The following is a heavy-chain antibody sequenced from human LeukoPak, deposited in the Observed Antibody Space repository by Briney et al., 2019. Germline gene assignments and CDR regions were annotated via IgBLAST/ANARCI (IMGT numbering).Heavy chain of an antibody. Sequence: PSETLSLTCTVSGGSSGSSSYFWGWIRQPPGKGLEWIGTIYYNGNTYYTPSLKSRVTISIDTSKNQFSLKLSSVTAADTAVYYCARIRPVAGTDYWGRGTLVTVSS. CDR3: ARIRPVAGTDY. D-gene: IGHD6-19*01. V-gene: IGHV4-39*07. J-gene: IGHJ4*02. CDR2: IYYNGNT. CDR1: GGSSGSSSYF.